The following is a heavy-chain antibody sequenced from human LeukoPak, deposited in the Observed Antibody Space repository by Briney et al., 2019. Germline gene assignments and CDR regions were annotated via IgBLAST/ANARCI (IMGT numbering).Heavy chain of an antibody. Sequence: ASVKVSCKASGYTFTSYVMHWVRQAPGQRLEWMGCINDGNGNTKYSQEFQGRVTITRDTSAGTAYMELSSLRSEDMAVYYCARGAKFRSYGSGTYYTSLPFDPWGQGTLVTVSS. CDR1: GYTFTSYV. CDR3: ARGAKFRSYGSGTYYTSLPFDP. D-gene: IGHD3-10*01. CDR2: INDGNGNT. V-gene: IGHV1-3*03. J-gene: IGHJ5*02.